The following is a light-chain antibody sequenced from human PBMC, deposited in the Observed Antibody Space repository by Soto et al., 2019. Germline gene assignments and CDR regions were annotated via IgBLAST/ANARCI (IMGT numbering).Light chain of an antibody. Sequence: SYELTQPPSVSVAPGQTARITCGGNNIGSKSVHWYQQKPGQAPVLVVYDDSERPSGIRERFSGSNSGITATLTISRVEAGDEAEGYCQGWDSSSDHYVVFGGGTQLTVL. CDR1: NIGSKS. V-gene: IGLV3-21*02. CDR3: QGWDSSSDHYVV. J-gene: IGLJ2*01. CDR2: DDS.